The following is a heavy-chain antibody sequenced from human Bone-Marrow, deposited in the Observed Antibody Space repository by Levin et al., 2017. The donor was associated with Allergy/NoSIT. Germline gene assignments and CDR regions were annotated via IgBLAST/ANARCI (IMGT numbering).Heavy chain of an antibody. CDR2: IGGSGSST. CDR3: AKARYNSGWANGSPFDY. J-gene: IGHJ4*02. CDR1: GFTFSSYA. Sequence: GGSLRLSCAASGFTFSSYAMSWVRQAPGKGLEWVSAIGGSGSSTDYADSVKGRFSISRDNSRNILYLQMNSLRAEDTAVYYCAKARYNSGWANGSPFDYWGQGALVTVSS. V-gene: IGHV3-23*01. D-gene: IGHD6-19*01.